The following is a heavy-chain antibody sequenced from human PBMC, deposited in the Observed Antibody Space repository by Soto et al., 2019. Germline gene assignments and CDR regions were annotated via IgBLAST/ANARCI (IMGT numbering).Heavy chain of an antibody. CDR3: ARDGSGRPATY. Sequence: QVQLQESGPGLVKPSETLSLTCTVSGDSIRSYYWIWIRQPPGRGLEWIGFFYNSGTTNYNPSLKSRVTISGDTSKNQFSLKLMSVTAADTAVYYCARDGSGRPATYWGQGILVTVSS. CDR1: GDSIRSYY. V-gene: IGHV4-59*01. D-gene: IGHD3-10*01. J-gene: IGHJ4*02. CDR2: FYNSGTT.